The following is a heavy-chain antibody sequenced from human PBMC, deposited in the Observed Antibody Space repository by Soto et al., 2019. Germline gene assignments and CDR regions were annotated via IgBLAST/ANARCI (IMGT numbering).Heavy chain of an antibody. CDR2: ISYDGSNK. CDR1: GFTFSSYA. V-gene: IGHV3-30-3*01. D-gene: IGHD2-21*02. CDR3: ARSRGGNSNWFDP. J-gene: IGHJ5*02. Sequence: QVQLVESGGGVVQPGRSLRLSCAASGFTFSSYAMHWVRQAPGKGLEWVAVISYDGSNKYYADSVKGRFTISRDNSKNTLYLQMNSLRAEDTAVYYCARSRGGNSNWFDPWGQGTLVTVSS.